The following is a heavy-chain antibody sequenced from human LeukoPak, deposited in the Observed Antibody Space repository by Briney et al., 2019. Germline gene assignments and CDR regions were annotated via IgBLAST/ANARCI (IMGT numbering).Heavy chain of an antibody. J-gene: IGHJ4*02. CDR2: INHSGST. D-gene: IGHD4-17*01. V-gene: IGHV4-34*01. Sequence: SSETLSLTCAVYGGSFSGYYWSWIRQPPGKGLEWIGEINHSGSTNYNPSLKSRVTISVDTSKNQFSLKLSSVTAADTAVYYCATLAQYGDYKYYFDYWGQGTLVTVSS. CDR1: GGSFSGYY. CDR3: ATLAQYGDYKYYFDY.